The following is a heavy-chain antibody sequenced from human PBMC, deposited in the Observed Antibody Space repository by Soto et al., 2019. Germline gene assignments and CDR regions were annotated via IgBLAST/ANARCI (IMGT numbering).Heavy chain of an antibody. CDR3: YRDMERYPLNA. CDR1: GFTLSGYC. D-gene: IGHD1-1*01. Sequence: SLRLSCIGSGFTLSGYCMDWVRQPPGKGLEWVAGIRNKANSNTKESAASVQGRFTISTDDSKYSLYLQMSTARTEATDIYSCYRDMERYPLNAWGQGNLVTVSS. CDR2: IRNKANSNTK. V-gene: IGHV3-72*01. J-gene: IGHJ5*02.